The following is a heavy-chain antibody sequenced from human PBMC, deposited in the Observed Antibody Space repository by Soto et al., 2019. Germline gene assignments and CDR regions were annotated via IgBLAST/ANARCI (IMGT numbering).Heavy chain of an antibody. J-gene: IGHJ4*02. CDR1: GGSISSSSYY. Sequence: SETLSLTCTVSGGSISSSSYYWGWIRQPPGKGLEWIGSIYYSGSTYYNPSLKSRVTISVDTSKNQFSLKLSSVTAADTAVYYCASPFPYYDSSGYSPPTFASWGQEPLFTAPS. CDR3: ASPFPYYDSSGYSPPTFAS. V-gene: IGHV4-39*01. D-gene: IGHD3-22*01. CDR2: IYYSGST.